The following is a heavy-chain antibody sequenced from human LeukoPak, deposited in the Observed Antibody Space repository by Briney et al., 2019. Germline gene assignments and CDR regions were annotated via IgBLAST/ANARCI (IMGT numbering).Heavy chain of an antibody. CDR3: ARGRGSGFYFDY. CDR2: ISYDGNNE. D-gene: IGHD5-12*01. Sequence: GGSLRLSCSASGFTFNSYGMHWVRQAPGKGLEWVAIISYDGNNEDYADSVKGRFTISRDNSKNTLYLQMNSLRAEDTAVYYCARGRGSGFYFDYWGQGTLVTVSS. J-gene: IGHJ4*02. V-gene: IGHV3-30*03. CDR1: GFTFNSYG.